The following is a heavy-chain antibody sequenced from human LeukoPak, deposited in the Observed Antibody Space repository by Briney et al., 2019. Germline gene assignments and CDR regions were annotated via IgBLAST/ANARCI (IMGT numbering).Heavy chain of an antibody. CDR3: AREWLQSPYFDY. V-gene: IGHV4-59*01. J-gene: IGHJ4*02. CDR1: GGSFSGYY. Sequence: SETLSLTCAVYGGSFSGYYWSWIRQPPGKGLEWIGYIYYSGSTNYNPSLKSRVTISVDTSKNQFSLKLSSVTAADTAVYYCAREWLQSPYFDYWGQGTLVTVPS. D-gene: IGHD5-12*01. CDR2: IYYSGST.